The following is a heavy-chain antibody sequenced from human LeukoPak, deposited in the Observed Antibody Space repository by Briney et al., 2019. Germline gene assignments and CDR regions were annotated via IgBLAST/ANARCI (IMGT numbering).Heavy chain of an antibody. J-gene: IGHJ6*03. CDR2: IYYSGST. CDR3: ASGAGVAVASTRYYYMDV. CDR1: GGAISSYY. D-gene: IGHD6-19*01. V-gene: IGHV4-59*01. Sequence: SKTLSLTCTGSGGAISSYYWSWIRQPPGKGLEGIGYIYYSGSTNYNPSLKSRVTISVDTSKNQFSLKLNSVTAADTTVYYCASGAGVAVASTRYYYMDVWGKGTTVTVSS.